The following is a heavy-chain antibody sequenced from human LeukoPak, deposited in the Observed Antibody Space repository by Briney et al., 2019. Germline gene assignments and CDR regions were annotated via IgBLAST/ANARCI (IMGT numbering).Heavy chain of an antibody. CDR1: GFAFDEHG. V-gene: IGHV3-20*04. D-gene: IGHD2-2*01. CDR3: ARAPITSPFYFDY. J-gene: IGHJ4*02. CDR2: INWSGGST. Sequence: GGSLRLSCTASGFAFDEHGMSWVRQVPGKGLEWVSGINWSGGSTGYADPLRGRFTNSRDNAKNSLYLQMDSLRAEDTALYYCARAPITSPFYFDYWGQGTLVTFSS.